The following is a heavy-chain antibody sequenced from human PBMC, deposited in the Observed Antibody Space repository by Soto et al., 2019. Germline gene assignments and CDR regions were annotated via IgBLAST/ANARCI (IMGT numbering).Heavy chain of an antibody. CDR2: INHSGST. J-gene: IGHJ4*02. CDR3: ASVDYGDYGTYFDY. D-gene: IGHD4-17*01. Sequence: PSETLSLTCAVYGGSFSGYYWSWIRQPPGKGLEWIGEINHSGSTNYNPSLKSRVTISVDTSKNQFSLKLSSVTAADTAVYYCASVDYGDYGTYFDYWGQGTLVTGSS. CDR1: GGSFSGYY. V-gene: IGHV4-34*01.